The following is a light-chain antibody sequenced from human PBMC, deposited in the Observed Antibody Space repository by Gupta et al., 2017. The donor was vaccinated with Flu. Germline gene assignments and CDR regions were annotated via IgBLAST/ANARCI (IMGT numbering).Light chain of an antibody. Sequence: DIQMPPSPSTLSASVGDRVTITCRASQSISSWLAWYQQKPGKAPKLLIYKASSLESGVPSRFSGSGSWTEFTLTISSLQPDDFATYYCHQYNSYSPWTFGQGTKVEIK. CDR2: KAS. CDR1: QSISSW. J-gene: IGKJ1*01. V-gene: IGKV1-5*03. CDR3: HQYNSYSPWT.